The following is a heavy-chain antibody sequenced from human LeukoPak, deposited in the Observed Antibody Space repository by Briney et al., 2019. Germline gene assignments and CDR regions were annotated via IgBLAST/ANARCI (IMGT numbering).Heavy chain of an antibody. Sequence: GGSLRLSCAASGFTFSTYAMRWVRQAPGKGLEWVSSITGAGATSYPDSVKGRFTISRDNSKNTLYLQMTSLRTEDTAVYFCAKRDSSGYYIDYWGQGTLVTVSS. CDR1: GFTFSTYA. CDR2: ITGAGAT. D-gene: IGHD3-22*01. V-gene: IGHV3-23*01. CDR3: AKRDSSGYYIDY. J-gene: IGHJ4*02.